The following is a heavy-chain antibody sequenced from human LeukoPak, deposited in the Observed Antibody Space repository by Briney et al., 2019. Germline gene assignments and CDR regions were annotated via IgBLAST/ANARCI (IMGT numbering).Heavy chain of an antibody. CDR2: IYYSGST. CDR1: GGSISIYY. J-gene: IGHJ5*02. Sequence: SETLSLTCTVSGGSISIYYWSWIRQPPGKGLEWIGYIYYSGSTNYNPSLKSRVTISVDTSKNQFSLKLSSVTAADTAVYYCARHVVPRDYDFWSGYYSWFDPWGQGTLVTVSS. V-gene: IGHV4-59*08. D-gene: IGHD3-3*01. CDR3: ARHVVPRDYDFWSGYYSWFDP.